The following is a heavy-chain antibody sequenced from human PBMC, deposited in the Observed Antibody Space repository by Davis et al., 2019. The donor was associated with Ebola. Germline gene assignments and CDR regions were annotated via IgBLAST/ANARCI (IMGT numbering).Heavy chain of an antibody. D-gene: IGHD3-3*01. CDR1: VITFSSYA. CDR2: IIRSGGTT. Sequence: GESLITSCTDSVITFSSYAMTRVRQAPGQLLEWVSAIIRSGGTTYYAGSVKGRFTVSRDNSKKTMYLQMNSLRAEDTAVYYCARSGLSFGVVKYHYGMDVWGKGTTVTVSS. V-gene: IGHV3-23*01. J-gene: IGHJ6*04. CDR3: ARSGLSFGVVKYHYGMDV.